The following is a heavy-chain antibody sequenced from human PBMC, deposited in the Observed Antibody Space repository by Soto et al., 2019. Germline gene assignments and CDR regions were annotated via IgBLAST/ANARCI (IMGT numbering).Heavy chain of an antibody. CDR2: TSYDGGNN. D-gene: IGHD3-16*01. V-gene: IGHV3-33*05. CDR3: ARWGTTGGLDV. CDR1: GFTFRSYV. J-gene: IGHJ4*02. Sequence: QVQLVESGGGVVQPGTSLRLSCVGSGFTFRSYVIHRVRQAPGKGLEWVALTSYDGGNNFYGDSVKGRFTISRDNSRNTVELQMDSLRLEDTALYYCARWGTTGGLDVWGQGTLVSVSS.